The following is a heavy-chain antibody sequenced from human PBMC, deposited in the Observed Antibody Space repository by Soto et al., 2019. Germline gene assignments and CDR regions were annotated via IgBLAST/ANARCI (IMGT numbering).Heavy chain of an antibody. J-gene: IGHJ4*02. D-gene: IGHD2-2*01. CDR3: ARDLVGRRANNQSKYRTAGY. CDR1: GYTFTSYG. CDR2: ISAYNGNT. Sequence: RASVKVSCKASGYTFTSYGISWVRQAPGQGLEWMGWISAYNGNTNYAQKLQGRVTMTTDTSTSTAYMELRSLRSDDTAVYYCARDLVGRRANNQSKYRTAGYWGQGTLVTVSS. V-gene: IGHV1-18*01.